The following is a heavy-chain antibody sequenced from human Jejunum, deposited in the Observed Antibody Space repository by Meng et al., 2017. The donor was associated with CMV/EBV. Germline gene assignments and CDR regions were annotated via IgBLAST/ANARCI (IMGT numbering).Heavy chain of an antibody. CDR3: VGNYDVHLNWFDP. Sequence: CASIPHHLYYWNWIRQPPGKGLEWIGYIYDSGATHYTPSLKGRVTMSVDTSKNQFSLNLKSVTAADTAIYYCVGNYDVHLNWFDPWGRGTLVTVSS. V-gene: IGHV4-30-4*08. D-gene: IGHD3-10*02. CDR1: CASIPHHLYY. J-gene: IGHJ5*02. CDR2: IYDSGAT.